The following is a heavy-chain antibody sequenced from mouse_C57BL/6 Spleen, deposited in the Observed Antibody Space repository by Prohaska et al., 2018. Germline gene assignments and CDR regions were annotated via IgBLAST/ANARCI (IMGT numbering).Heavy chain of an antibody. CDR2: IDPETCGT. CDR3: TRKAPYYYAMDY. V-gene: IGHV1-15*01. Sequence: QVQLQQSGAELVRPGASVTLSCKASGYTFTDYEMHWVKQTPVHGLEWIGAIDPETCGTAYNQKFKGKAVLTADKSSSTAYMEHRSLTSEDSAVYYCTRKAPYYYAMDYWGQGTSVTVSS. CDR1: GYTFTDYE. J-gene: IGHJ4*01.